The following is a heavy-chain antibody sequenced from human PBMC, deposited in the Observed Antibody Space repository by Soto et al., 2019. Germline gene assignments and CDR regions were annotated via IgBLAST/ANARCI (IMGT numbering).Heavy chain of an antibody. CDR3: ARTYYYGSGSSTEPLYYYYYYGMDV. V-gene: IGHV5-10-1*01. D-gene: IGHD3-10*01. Sequence: PGESLKISCKGSGYSFTSYWISWVRQMPGKGLEWMGRIDPSDSYTNYSPSFQGHVTISADKSISTAYLQWSSLKASDTAMYYCARTYYYGSGSSTEPLYYYYYYGMDVWGQGTTVTVSS. J-gene: IGHJ6*02. CDR1: GYSFTSYW. CDR2: IDPSDSYT.